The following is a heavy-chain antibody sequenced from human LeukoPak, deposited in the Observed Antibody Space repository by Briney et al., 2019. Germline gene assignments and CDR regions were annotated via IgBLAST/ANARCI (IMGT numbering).Heavy chain of an antibody. Sequence: SETLSLTCTVSGGSISSYYWSWIRQPPGKGLEWIGYIYYSGSTNYNPSLKSRVTISVDTSKNQFSLKLSSVTAADTAVYYCARDLAPPTTAMDPFDYWGQGTLVTVSS. CDR3: ARDLAPPTTAMDPFDY. V-gene: IGHV4-59*01. CDR1: GGSISSYY. D-gene: IGHD5-18*01. J-gene: IGHJ4*02. CDR2: IYYSGST.